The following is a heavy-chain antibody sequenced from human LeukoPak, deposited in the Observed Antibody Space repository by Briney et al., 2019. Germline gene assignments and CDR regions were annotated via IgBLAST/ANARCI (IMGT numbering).Heavy chain of an antibody. Sequence: GASVKVSCKVSGYTLTELSMHWVRQAPGKGLEWMGGFDPEDGETIYAQKFQGRVTMTEDTSTDTAYMELSSLRSEDTAVYYCATTSSSWFENWFDPWGQGSLVTVSS. CDR3: ATTSSSWFENWFDP. J-gene: IGHJ5*02. D-gene: IGHD6-13*01. CDR2: FDPEDGET. CDR1: GYTLTELS. V-gene: IGHV1-24*01.